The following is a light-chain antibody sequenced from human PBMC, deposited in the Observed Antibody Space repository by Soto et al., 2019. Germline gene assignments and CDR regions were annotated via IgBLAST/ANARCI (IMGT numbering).Light chain of an antibody. J-gene: IGLJ2*01. CDR2: DNY. CDR1: SSNIGGNY. Sequence: QSVLAQPPSISAAPGQKVTISCSGRSSNIGGNYVSWYQHVPRTAPKLLIYDNYKRASGSPDRFSASKSGTSATLGITGLQTGDEADYYCGTWDSSLDTVVFGGGTKLTVL. CDR3: GTWDSSLDTVV. V-gene: IGLV1-51*01.